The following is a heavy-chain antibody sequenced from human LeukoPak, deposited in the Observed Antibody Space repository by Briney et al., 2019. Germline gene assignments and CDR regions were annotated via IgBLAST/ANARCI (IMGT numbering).Heavy chain of an antibody. D-gene: IGHD3-3*01. J-gene: IGHJ4*02. CDR3: ARAVPPNLEWFYY. CDR2: IYYSGST. V-gene: IGHV4-59*01. CDR1: GGSISSYY. Sequence: SETLSLTCTVSGGSISSYYWSWIRQPPGKGLEWIGYIYYSGSTNYNPSLKSRVTISVDTSKNQFSLKLSSVTAADTAVYYCARAVPPNLEWFYYWGQGTLVTVSS.